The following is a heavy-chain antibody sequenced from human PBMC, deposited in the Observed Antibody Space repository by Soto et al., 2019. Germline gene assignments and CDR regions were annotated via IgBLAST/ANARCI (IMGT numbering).Heavy chain of an antibody. V-gene: IGHV1-46*01. J-gene: IGHJ4*02. CDR3: ARSLGETTSLFDY. CDR1: GYIFIHCF. Sequence: QVQLVQSGAEMKQPGASVKLSCQASGYIFIHCFMHWVRQAPGQGLEWMGGINPSSGTTTYAQKFQGRVTVTRDTSTSTVYMGLSSLGSGDTAMYYCARSLGETTSLFDYWGQGSLVTVSA. D-gene: IGHD1-26*01. CDR2: INPSSGTT.